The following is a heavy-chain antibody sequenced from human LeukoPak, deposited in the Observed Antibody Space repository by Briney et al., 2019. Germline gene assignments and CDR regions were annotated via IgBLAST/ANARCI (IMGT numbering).Heavy chain of an antibody. CDR1: GFTFSSYW. D-gene: IGHD2-2*02. Sequence: GSLRLSCAASGFTFSSYWMSWVRQAPGKGLEWVANIKQDGSEKYYVDSVKGRFTISRDNAKNSLYLQMNSLRAEDTAVYYCAREAYCSSTSCYNAEYFQHWGQGTLVTVSS. CDR2: IKQDGSEK. J-gene: IGHJ1*01. V-gene: IGHV3-7*03. CDR3: AREAYCSSTSCYNAEYFQH.